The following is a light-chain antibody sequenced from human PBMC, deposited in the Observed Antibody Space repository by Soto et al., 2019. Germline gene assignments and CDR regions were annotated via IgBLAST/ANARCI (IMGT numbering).Light chain of an antibody. J-gene: IGKJ1*01. CDR2: DAS. CDR3: QQYDSSWT. V-gene: IGKV3-15*01. CDR1: QSVSSN. Sequence: EIVIKQSPSTLSVSTGERATLSCRASQSVSSNLAWYQQKPGQSPRLLVYDASTRATAIPARFSGSGSGTEFTLTISRLEPEDFAVYYCQQYDSSWTFGQGTKVDIK.